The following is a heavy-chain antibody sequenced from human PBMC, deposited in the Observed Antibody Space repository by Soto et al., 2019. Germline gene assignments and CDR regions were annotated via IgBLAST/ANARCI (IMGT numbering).Heavy chain of an antibody. Sequence: QVQLQESGPGLVKPSQTLSLTCTVSGGSISSGGYYWSWIRQHPGKGLEWIGYIYYSGSTYYNPSLKIRVTISVDTSKNQFSLKLSSVTAADTAVYYCARAGRGYSYGMSDYFDYWGQGTLVTVSS. CDR1: GGSISSGGYY. V-gene: IGHV4-31*03. D-gene: IGHD5-18*01. J-gene: IGHJ4*02. CDR2: IYYSGST. CDR3: ARAGRGYSYGMSDYFDY.